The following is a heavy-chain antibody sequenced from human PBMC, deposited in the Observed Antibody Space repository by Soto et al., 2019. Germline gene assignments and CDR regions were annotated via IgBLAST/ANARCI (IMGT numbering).Heavy chain of an antibody. Sequence: GESLKISCKGSGDSFTTYWIAWVRQMPGKGLEWMGIIYPGDSDTRYSPSFQGQVTISADTSINTVYLQWSSLKASDTAMYYCAIQPNDFGSGYFRRGSFDPGGQGTLVTVS. CDR1: GDSFTTYW. CDR3: AIQPNDFGSGYFRRGSFDP. D-gene: IGHD2-15*01. J-gene: IGHJ5*02. CDR2: IYPGDSDT. V-gene: IGHV5-51*01.